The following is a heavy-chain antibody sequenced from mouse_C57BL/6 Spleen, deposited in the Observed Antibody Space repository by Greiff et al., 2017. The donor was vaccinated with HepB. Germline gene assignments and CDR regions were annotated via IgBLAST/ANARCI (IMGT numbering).Heavy chain of an antibody. CDR2: SRNKANDYTT. CDR3: ASGNWDEWFAY. CDR1: GFTFSDFY. Sequence: EVNVVESGGGLVQSGRSLRLSCATSGFTFSDFYMEWVRQAPGKGLAWIAASRNKANDYTTEYSASVKGRFIVSRDTSQRIPYLQMNALRAEDTARYFCASGNWDEWFAYWGQGTLVTVSA. D-gene: IGHD4-1*01. V-gene: IGHV7-1*01. J-gene: IGHJ3*01.